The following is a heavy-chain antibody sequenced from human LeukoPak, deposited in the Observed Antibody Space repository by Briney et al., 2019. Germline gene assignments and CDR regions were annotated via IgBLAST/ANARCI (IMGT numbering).Heavy chain of an antibody. CDR3: ARQHFAFQCDTAMVEGYYFDY. D-gene: IGHD5-18*01. J-gene: IGHJ4*02. Sequence: GESLKISCKGSGYSFTSYWIGWVRQMPGKGLEWMGIIYPGDSDTRYSPSFQRQVTISADKSISTAYLKWSSLKASDTAMYYCARQHFAFQCDTAMVEGYYFDYWGQGTLVTVSS. CDR2: IYPGDSDT. CDR1: GYSFTSYW. V-gene: IGHV5-51*01.